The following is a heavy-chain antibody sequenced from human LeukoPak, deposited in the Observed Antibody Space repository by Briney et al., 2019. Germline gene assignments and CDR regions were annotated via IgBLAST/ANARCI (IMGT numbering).Heavy chain of an antibody. Sequence: PGGSLRLSCAASGFTFSSYWMSWVRQAPGKGLEWVANIKQDGSEKYYVDSVKGRFTISRDNAKNSLYLQMNSLRAEDTAVYYCARDIPLVRGVPLDYFDYWGQGTLVTVSS. CDR1: GFTFSSYW. V-gene: IGHV3-7*01. CDR2: IKQDGSEK. CDR3: ARDIPLVRGVPLDYFDY. D-gene: IGHD3-10*01. J-gene: IGHJ4*02.